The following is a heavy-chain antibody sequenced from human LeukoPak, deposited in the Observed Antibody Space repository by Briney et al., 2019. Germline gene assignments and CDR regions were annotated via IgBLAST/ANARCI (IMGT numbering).Heavy chain of an antibody. CDR2: IRYDGSNK. CDR1: GFTFSSYG. D-gene: IGHD3-22*01. Sequence: GGSLRLSCAASGFTFSSYGMHWVRQAPGKGLEWVAFIRYDGSNKYYADSVKGRFTISRDNSKNTLYLQMNSLRAEDTAVYYCARSSYYYDSSGYYSDAFDIWGQGTMVTVSS. CDR3: ARSSYYYDSSGYYSDAFDI. V-gene: IGHV3-30*02. J-gene: IGHJ3*02.